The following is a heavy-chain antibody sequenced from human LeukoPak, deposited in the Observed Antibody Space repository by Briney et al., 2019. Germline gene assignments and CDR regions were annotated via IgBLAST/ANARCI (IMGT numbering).Heavy chain of an antibody. CDR3: ARWTDYSNRGLDY. D-gene: IGHD4-11*01. CDR1: GGSISSGDYY. Sequence: SQTLSLTCTVSGGSISSGDYYWSWIRQHPGKGLEWIGYIYYSGSTYYNPSLKSRVTISVDTSKNQFSLKLSSVTAADTAVYYCARWTDYSNRGLDYWGQGTLVTVSS. V-gene: IGHV4-31*03. CDR2: IYYSGST. J-gene: IGHJ4*02.